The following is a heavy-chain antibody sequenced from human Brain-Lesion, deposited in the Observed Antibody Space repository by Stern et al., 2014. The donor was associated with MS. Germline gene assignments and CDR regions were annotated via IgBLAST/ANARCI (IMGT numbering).Heavy chain of an antibody. CDR2: IYYSGNT. Sequence: VQLVESGPGLVKPSETLSLTCTVAGGSVSSTSYAWAWIRQPPGKGLEWIGTIYYSGNTYYSPSLKSRLTISLDTSTKPFSLPRRFVTAADTAVYYCAGEEDIRYCSGGSCTGNWFDPWGQGTLVTVSS. D-gene: IGHD2-15*01. CDR1: GGSVSSTSYA. J-gene: IGHJ5*02. CDR3: AGEEDIRYCSGGSCTGNWFDP. V-gene: IGHV4-39*01.